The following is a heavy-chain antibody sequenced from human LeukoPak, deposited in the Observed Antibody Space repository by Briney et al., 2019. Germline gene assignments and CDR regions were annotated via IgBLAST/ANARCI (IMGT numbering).Heavy chain of an antibody. CDR3: ATTTFYYASSGYYPSPVGP. D-gene: IGHD3-22*01. J-gene: IGHJ5*02. V-gene: IGHV1-69*13. CDR1: GGTFSSYA. CDR2: IIPIFGTA. Sequence: SVKVSCKASGGTFSSYAISWVRQAPGQGLEWMGGIIPIFGTANYAQKFQGRVTITADESTSTAYMELSSLRSEDTAVYYCATTTFYYASSGYYPSPVGPWGQGPLVTVSS.